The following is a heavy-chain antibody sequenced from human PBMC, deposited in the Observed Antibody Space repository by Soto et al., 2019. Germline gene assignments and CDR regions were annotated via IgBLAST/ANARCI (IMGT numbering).Heavy chain of an antibody. Sequence: QVQLVESGGGVVQPGRSLRLSCAASGFTFSIYGMHWVRQAPGKGLEWVAVIWYDGSNKYYADSVKGRFTISRDNSKNTLYLQMNSLRAEDTAVYYCARATRGASYYGMDVWGQGTTVTVSS. CDR1: GFTFSIYG. CDR2: IWYDGSNK. D-gene: IGHD3-16*01. CDR3: ARATRGASYYGMDV. V-gene: IGHV3-33*01. J-gene: IGHJ6*02.